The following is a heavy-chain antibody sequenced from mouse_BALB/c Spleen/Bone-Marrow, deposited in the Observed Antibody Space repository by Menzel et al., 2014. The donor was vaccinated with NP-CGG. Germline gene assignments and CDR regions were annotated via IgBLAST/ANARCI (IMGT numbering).Heavy chain of an antibody. CDR1: GYTFTDYA. J-gene: IGHJ2*01. Sequence: VQLQQSGPEVVRPGVSVKISCKGSGYTFTDYAMHWVKQSHAKSLEWIGVISTYNGNTNYNQKFKGKATMTVDKSSRTAYMELARLTSEXXXXXXXXRXSXYSDYWGQGTPLTVSS. CDR2: ISTYNGNT. V-gene: IGHV1S137*01. CDR3: XRXSXYSDY. D-gene: IGHD1-1*01.